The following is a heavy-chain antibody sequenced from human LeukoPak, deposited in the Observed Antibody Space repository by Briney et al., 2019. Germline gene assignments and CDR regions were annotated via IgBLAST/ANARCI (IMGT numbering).Heavy chain of an antibody. CDR1: GFTFSSYW. Sequence: GGSLRLSCAASGFTFSSYWMSWVRQAPGKGLEWVANIKQDGSEKYYVDSVKGRFTISRDNAKNSLYLQTNSLRAEDTAVYYCARLKKQYYYDSSGYYYFDYWGQGTLVTVSS. CDR2: IKQDGSEK. V-gene: IGHV3-7*03. J-gene: IGHJ4*02. CDR3: ARLKKQYYYDSSGYYYFDY. D-gene: IGHD3-22*01.